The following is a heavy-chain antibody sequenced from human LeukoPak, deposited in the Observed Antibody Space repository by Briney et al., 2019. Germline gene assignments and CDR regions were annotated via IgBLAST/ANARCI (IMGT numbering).Heavy chain of an antibody. CDR1: GFSLSNEG. Sequence: GTSLTLSCTASGFSLSNEGMHGVRQAPGEGAEGVASIWGNQRYKHYADSVKGRFTITRENSKNTMYLEMNSLRVEDTAVYYCARDSPVRANDLDNWGQGTLVTVSS. V-gene: IGHV3-33*01. J-gene: IGHJ4*02. D-gene: IGHD4-17*01. CDR2: IWGNQRYK. CDR3: ARDSPVRANDLDN.